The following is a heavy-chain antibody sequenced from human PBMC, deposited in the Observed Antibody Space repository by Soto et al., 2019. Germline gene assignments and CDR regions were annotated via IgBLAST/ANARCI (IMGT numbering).Heavy chain of an antibody. V-gene: IGHV4-34*01. J-gene: IGHJ4*02. D-gene: IGHD3-16*02. CDR3: ARGSIMITFGGVIVGGYPRN. Sequence: QVQLQQWGAGLLKPSETLSLTCAVYGGSFSGYYWSWIRQPPGKGLEWIGEINHSGSTNYNPSLKSRVTISVDTSKKQFSLKLSSVTAADTAVYYCARGSIMITFGGVIVGGYPRNWGQGTLVTVSS. CDR2: INHSGST. CDR1: GGSFSGYY.